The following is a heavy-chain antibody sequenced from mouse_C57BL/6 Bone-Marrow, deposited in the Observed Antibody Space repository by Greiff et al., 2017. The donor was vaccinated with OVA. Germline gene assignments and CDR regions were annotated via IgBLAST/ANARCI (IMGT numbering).Heavy chain of an antibody. CDR1: GYTFTSYW. D-gene: IGHD2-3*01. CDR3: ARDGYYFDY. J-gene: IGHJ2*01. V-gene: IGHV1-69*01. CDR2: LDPSDSYT. Sequence: VKLQQPGAELVMPGASVKLSCKASGYTFTSYWMHWVKQRPGQGLEWIGELDPSDSYTNYNQKFKGKSTLTVDKSSSTAYMQLSSLTSEDSAVYYCARDGYYFDYWGQGTTLTVSS.